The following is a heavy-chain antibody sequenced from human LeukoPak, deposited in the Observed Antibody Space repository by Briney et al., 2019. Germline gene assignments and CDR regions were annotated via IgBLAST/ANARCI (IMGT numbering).Heavy chain of an antibody. V-gene: IGHV1-69*04. Sequence: SVKVSCKASGGTFSSYAISWVRQAPGQGLKWMGRIIPIFGIANYAQKFQGRVTITADKSTSTAYMELSSLRSEDTAVYYCARDGLGNYGMDVWGQGTTVTVSS. CDR3: ARDGLGNYGMDV. J-gene: IGHJ6*02. D-gene: IGHD7-27*01. CDR2: IIPIFGIA. CDR1: GGTFSSYA.